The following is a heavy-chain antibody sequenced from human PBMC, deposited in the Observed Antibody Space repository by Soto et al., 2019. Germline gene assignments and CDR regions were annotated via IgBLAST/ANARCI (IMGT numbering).Heavy chain of an antibody. CDR1: GYSISSGYY. Sequence: SETLSLTCAVSGYSISSGYYWGWIRQPPGKGLEWIGSIYHSGSTYYNPSLKSRVTISVDTSKNQFSLKLSSVTAADTAVYYCAIDYYYDSSGYWAFDYWGQGTLVTVSS. CDR3: AIDYYYDSSGYWAFDY. D-gene: IGHD3-22*01. CDR2: IYHSGST. J-gene: IGHJ4*02. V-gene: IGHV4-38-2*02.